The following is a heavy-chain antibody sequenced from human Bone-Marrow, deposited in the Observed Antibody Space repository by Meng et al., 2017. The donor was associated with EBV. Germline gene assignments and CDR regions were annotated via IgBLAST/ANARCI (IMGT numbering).Heavy chain of an antibody. J-gene: IGHJ4*02. V-gene: IGHV2-5*02. CDR3: AHIMAARPLDY. D-gene: IGHD6-6*01. Sequence: TLADPFSPLVTPTQALTLTCTFSGFSPGSRGVGVGWLRQPPGKALEWLAVIYWDDDKRYSPSLKSRLTITKDTSKNQVVLRMTNMDPVDAATYYCAHIMAARPLDYWGQGTLVTVSS. CDR2: IYWDDDK. CDR1: GFSPGSRGVG.